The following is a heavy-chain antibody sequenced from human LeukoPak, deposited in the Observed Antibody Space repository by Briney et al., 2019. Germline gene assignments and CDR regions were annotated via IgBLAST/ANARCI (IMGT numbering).Heavy chain of an antibody. CDR2: IYYSGST. D-gene: IGHD6-13*01. Sequence: SETLSLTCTVSGGSISSYYWSWIRQPPGKGLEWIGSIYYSGSTYYNPSLKSRVTISVDTSKNQFSLKLSSVTAADTAVYYCARDKAYSSSWYYYYYGMDVWGQGTTVTVSS. CDR1: GGSISSYY. J-gene: IGHJ6*02. CDR3: ARDKAYSSSWYYYYYGMDV. V-gene: IGHV4-39*07.